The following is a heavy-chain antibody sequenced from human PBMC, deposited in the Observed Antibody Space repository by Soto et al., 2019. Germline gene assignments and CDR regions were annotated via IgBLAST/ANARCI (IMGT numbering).Heavy chain of an antibody. CDR3: AAMNYGVDRAFYI. CDR2: INPSDGST. D-gene: IGHD4-17*01. Sequence: QVPLVPSGAEVTTPGDSVKDSGKASGYSFTRYFMNWVRQAPGQGLEWMVIINPSDGSTTYAQKFQVRGNMNRDTSTTALYIELTSLTSDDTAVYYRAAMNYGVDRAFYICSQVTMVAVSS. J-gene: IGHJ3*02. V-gene: IGHV1-46*01. CDR1: GYSFTRYF.